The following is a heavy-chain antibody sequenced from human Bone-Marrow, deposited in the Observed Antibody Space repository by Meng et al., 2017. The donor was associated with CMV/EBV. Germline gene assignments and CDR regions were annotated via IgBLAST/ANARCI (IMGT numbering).Heavy chain of an antibody. CDR1: GYTFTGYY. V-gene: IGHV1-2*02. CDR3: ARESWRTTGKLYCYGMDV. Sequence: ASVKVSCKASGYTFTGYYMHWVRQAPGQGLEWMGWINPNSGGTNYAQKFQGRVTMTRDTSISTAYMELSRLRSDDTAVYYCARESWRTTGKLYCYGMDVWGQGTTVTVSS. J-gene: IGHJ6*02. CDR2: INPNSGGT. D-gene: IGHD1-1*01.